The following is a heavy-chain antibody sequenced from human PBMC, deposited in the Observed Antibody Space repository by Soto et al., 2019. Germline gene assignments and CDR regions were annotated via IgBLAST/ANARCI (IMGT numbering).Heavy chain of an antibody. CDR3: AKDRQRGIVVVGNY. V-gene: IGHV3-23*01. CDR2: ISGSGGST. J-gene: IGHJ4*02. D-gene: IGHD3-22*01. CDR1: GFTFSSYA. Sequence: EVQLLESGGGLVQPGGSLRLSCEASGFTFSSYAMSWVRQAPGKGLGWVSAISGSGGSTYYADSVKGRFTISRENSKNTLDLQMNSLRAEDTAVYYCAKDRQRGIVVVGNYWGQGTLVTVSS.